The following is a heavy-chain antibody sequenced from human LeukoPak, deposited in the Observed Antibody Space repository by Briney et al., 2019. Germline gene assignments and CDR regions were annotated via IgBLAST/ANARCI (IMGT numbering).Heavy chain of an antibody. D-gene: IGHD6-19*01. V-gene: IGHV4-34*01. CDR2: INHSGST. J-gene: IGHJ4*02. Sequence: SETLSLTCAVYGGSFSGYYWSWIRQPPGKGLEWIGEINHSGSTNYNPSIKSRVTISVDTSKSQFSLKLSSVTAADTAVYYCARSRGAYSSGWYEDYWGQGTLVTVSS. CDR3: ARSRGAYSSGWYEDY. CDR1: GGSFSGYY.